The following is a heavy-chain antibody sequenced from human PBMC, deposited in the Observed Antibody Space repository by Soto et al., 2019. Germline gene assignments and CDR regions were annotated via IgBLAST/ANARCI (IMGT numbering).Heavy chain of an antibody. CDR2: IYYSGST. CDR1: GGSISSYY. CDR3: ARAAHSEYYYDSSGYYYFDY. J-gene: IGHJ4*02. D-gene: IGHD3-22*01. V-gene: IGHV4-59*01. Sequence: SETLSLTCTVSGGSISSYYWSWIRQPPGKGLEWIGYIYYSGSTNYNPSLKSRVTISVDTSKNQFSLKLSSVTAADTAVYYCARAAHSEYYYDSSGYYYFDYWGQGTLVTVSS.